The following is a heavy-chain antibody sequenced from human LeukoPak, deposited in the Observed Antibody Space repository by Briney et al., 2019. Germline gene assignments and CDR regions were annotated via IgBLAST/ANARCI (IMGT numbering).Heavy chain of an antibody. J-gene: IGHJ5*02. V-gene: IGHV1-2*02. CDR3: ARSNRIAAAGTPRNWFDP. D-gene: IGHD6-13*01. CDR1: GYTFTGYY. CDR2: INPNSGGT. Sequence: ASVKVSCKASGYTFTGYYMHWVRQAPGQGLEWMGWINPNSGGTNYAQKFQGRVTMTRDTSISTAYMELSRLRSEDTAVYYCARSNRIAAAGTPRNWFDPWGQGTLVTVSS.